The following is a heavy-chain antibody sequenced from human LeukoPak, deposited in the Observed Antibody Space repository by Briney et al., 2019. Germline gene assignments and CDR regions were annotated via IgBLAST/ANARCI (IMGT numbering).Heavy chain of an antibody. J-gene: IGHJ3*02. CDR1: GYTLTDHY. CDR3: ARAKALAQDSFDI. Sequence: ASVKVSCKASGYTLTDHYIHWVRQAPGQGLEWMGWVNPYSGATSYAQNFRGRVTMTRDTSITTAYMELSRLTSDDTAIFYCARAKALAQDSFDIWGQGTVVTVSS. CDR2: VNPYSGAT. D-gene: IGHD5-12*01. V-gene: IGHV1-2*02.